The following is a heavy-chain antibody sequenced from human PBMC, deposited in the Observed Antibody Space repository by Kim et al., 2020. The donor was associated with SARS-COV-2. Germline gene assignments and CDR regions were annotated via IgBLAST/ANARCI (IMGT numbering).Heavy chain of an antibody. CDR2: VTPSTGNT. J-gene: IGHJ5*01. Sequence: ASVKVSCMASGYLFSMYDINWVRQASGQGLEWLGWVTPSTGNTGNAQKFQGRVTMTRDISRRTAYMELSNLRSEDTAVYYCARTTSGWPNWFDSLGQGTL. CDR3: ARTTSGWPNWFDS. V-gene: IGHV1-8*01. D-gene: IGHD6-19*01. CDR1: GYLFSMYD.